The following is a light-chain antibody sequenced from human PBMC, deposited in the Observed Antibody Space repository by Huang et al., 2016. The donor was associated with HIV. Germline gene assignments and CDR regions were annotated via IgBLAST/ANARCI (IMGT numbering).Light chain of an antibody. CDR2: DAS. V-gene: IGKV1-33*01. CDR3: QQYDSLPPWT. Sequence: DIQMTQSPSSLSASVGDRVTISCQASQDIANYLNWYQQKPGQAPKLLIYDASTLQTGVPSRFSGSGSVTDFSFTISSLQPEDIATYYCQQYDSLPPWTFGQGTKVEIQ. CDR1: QDIANY. J-gene: IGKJ1*01.